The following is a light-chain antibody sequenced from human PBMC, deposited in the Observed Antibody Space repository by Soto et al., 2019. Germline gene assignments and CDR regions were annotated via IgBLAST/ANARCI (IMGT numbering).Light chain of an antibody. J-gene: IGKJ1*01. CDR2: GAS. CDR3: QQYGSSPWT. CDR1: QSVSSSY. V-gene: IGKV3-20*01. Sequence: EIVLAHSPGTLSLSPGERATLSVRSSQSVSSSYLAWYQQKPGQAARLLIYGASSRATGIPDRFSGSGSGTDFTLTISRLEPEDFAVYYCQQYGSSPWTFGQGTKVDIK.